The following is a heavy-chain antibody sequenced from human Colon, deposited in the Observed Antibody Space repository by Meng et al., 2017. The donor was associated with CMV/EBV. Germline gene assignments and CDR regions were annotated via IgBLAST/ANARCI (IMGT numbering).Heavy chain of an antibody. V-gene: IGHV3-69-1*02. Sequence: GESLKISCATSGFVFSDYYMAWIRQAPGKGLEWLSYISPSSTIHIADSVRGRFTISRDNAKNSVDLFLNNLRLEDTAVYYCVRNDLDIQTNPSFDFWGLGTLVTVSS. D-gene: IGHD5-18*01. CDR2: ISPSSTI. CDR3: VRNDLDIQTNPSFDF. J-gene: IGHJ4*02. CDR1: GFVFSDYY.